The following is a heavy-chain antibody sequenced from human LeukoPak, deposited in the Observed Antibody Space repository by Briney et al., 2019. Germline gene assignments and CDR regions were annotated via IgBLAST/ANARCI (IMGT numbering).Heavy chain of an antibody. Sequence: PGGSLRLSCAASGFTFSSYAMSWVRQAPGKGLEWVSGISGSGGSTYYADSVKGRFTISRDNSKNTLYLQMNSLRAEDTAVYYCAKDSEYYDFWSGYIGRSNWFDPWGQGTLVTVSS. J-gene: IGHJ5*02. CDR3: AKDSEYYDFWSGYIGRSNWFDP. CDR2: ISGSGGST. V-gene: IGHV3-23*01. CDR1: GFTFSSYA. D-gene: IGHD3-3*01.